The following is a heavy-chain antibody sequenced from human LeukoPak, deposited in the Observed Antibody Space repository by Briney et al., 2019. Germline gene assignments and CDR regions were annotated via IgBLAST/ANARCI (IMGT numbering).Heavy chain of an antibody. CDR1: GFTFSSYG. Sequence: GRSLRLSCAASGFTFSSYGMHWVRQALGKGLEWVAVIWYDGSNKYYADSVKGRFTISRDNSKNTLYLQMNSLRAEDTAVYYCARDVEMATITGFDYWGQGTLVTVSS. J-gene: IGHJ4*02. CDR3: ARDVEMATITGFDY. CDR2: IWYDGSNK. V-gene: IGHV3-33*01. D-gene: IGHD5-24*01.